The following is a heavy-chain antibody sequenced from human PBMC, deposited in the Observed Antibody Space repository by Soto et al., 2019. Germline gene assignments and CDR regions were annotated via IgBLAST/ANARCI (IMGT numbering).Heavy chain of an antibody. J-gene: IGHJ4*02. Sequence: SETLSLTCTFSCGSIVYSYWSWIRQSPGRGLEWIGYIYSSGSTKYSPSLKSRVTISLDTSKNQFSLKLRSVTPADTAVYYCARDVGSGTNYFDYWGQGALVTVSS. CDR3: ARDVGSGTNYFDY. CDR1: CGSIVYSY. D-gene: IGHD3-10*01. CDR2: IYSSGST. V-gene: IGHV4-59*01.